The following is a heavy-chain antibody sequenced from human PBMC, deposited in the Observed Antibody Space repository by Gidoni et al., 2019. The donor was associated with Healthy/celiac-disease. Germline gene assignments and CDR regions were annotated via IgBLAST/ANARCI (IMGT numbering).Heavy chain of an antibody. J-gene: IGHJ6*02. Sequence: QVQLVESGGGVVQPGRSLRLSCAASGFTFSSYGMHWVRQAPGKGLEWVAVIWYDGSNKYYADSVKGRFTISRDNSKNTLYLQMNSLRAEDTAVYYCAGEPQKWLVQDYYYGMDVWGQGTTVTVSS. V-gene: IGHV3-33*01. CDR2: IWYDGSNK. CDR3: AGEPQKWLVQDYYYGMDV. CDR1: GFTFSSYG. D-gene: IGHD6-19*01.